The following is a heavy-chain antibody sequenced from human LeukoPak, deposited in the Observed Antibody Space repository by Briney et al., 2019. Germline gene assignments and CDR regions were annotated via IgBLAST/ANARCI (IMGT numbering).Heavy chain of an antibody. J-gene: IGHJ4*02. CDR2: INHSGTT. V-gene: IGHV4-34*01. CDR1: GGSFSGYY. Sequence: SETLSLTCAVYGGSFSGYYWSWIRQPPGKGLEWIGEINHSGTTNYNPSLKSRITISLDTSKNQFSLKLSSVTAADTAVYYCARDFGVVSFDYWGQGTLVTVFS. CDR3: ARDFGVVSFDY. D-gene: IGHD3-3*01.